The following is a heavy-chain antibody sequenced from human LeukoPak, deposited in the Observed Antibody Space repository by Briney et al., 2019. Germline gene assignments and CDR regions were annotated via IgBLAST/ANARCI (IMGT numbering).Heavy chain of an antibody. J-gene: IGHJ4*02. V-gene: IGHV4-39*07. CDR1: GGSISSSSYY. Sequence: SETLSLTCTVSGGSISSSSYYWGWIRQPPGKGLEWIGSIYYSGGTYYNPSLKRRVTISVDTSKNQFSLKLSSVTAADTAVYYCARVVGTRGYSYVHRNVDYWGQGTLVTVS. CDR2: IYYSGGT. CDR3: ARVVGTRGYSYVHRNVDY. D-gene: IGHD5-18*01.